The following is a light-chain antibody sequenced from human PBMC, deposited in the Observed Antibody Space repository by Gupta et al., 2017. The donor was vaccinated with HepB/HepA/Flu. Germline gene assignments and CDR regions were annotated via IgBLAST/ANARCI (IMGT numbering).Light chain of an antibody. CDR2: THN. J-gene: IGLJ2*01. CDR1: SSNIGSNP. Sequence: QSVLTQPPSASGTPGQRVTSACCVGSSNIGSNPVNWYQQLPGTAPKLLIYTHNQRHSGVPDRFSGSKSGTAASLAISGLQAEDEAEYYCAAWDDSLNGVLFGGGTKLTVL. CDR3: AAWDDSLNGVL. V-gene: IGLV1-44*01.